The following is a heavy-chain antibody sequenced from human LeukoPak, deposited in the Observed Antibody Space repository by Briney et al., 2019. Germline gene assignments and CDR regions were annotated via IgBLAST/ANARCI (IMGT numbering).Heavy chain of an antibody. Sequence: SETLSLTCTVSGGSISSYYWSWIRQPPGKGLEWIGYIYYSGSTSYNPSLKSRVTISADTSKNQFSLQLHSVTATDPAVYYCARRATATNCPFDYWGQGNVVTVSS. CDR2: IYYSGST. CDR3: ARRATATNCPFDY. V-gene: IGHV4-59*08. J-gene: IGHJ4*02. CDR1: GGSISSYY. D-gene: IGHD2-15*01.